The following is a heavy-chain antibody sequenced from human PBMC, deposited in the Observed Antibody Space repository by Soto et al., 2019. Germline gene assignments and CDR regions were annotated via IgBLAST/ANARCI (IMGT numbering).Heavy chain of an antibody. V-gene: IGHV3-30*18. J-gene: IGHJ4*02. CDR3: AKEMVVNYDFWSGYLNFDY. Sequence: PGGSLRLSCAASGFTFSSYGMHWVRQAPGKGLEWVAVISYDGSNKYYADSVKGRFTISRDNSKNTLYLQMNSLRAEDTAVYYCAKEMVVNYDFWSGYLNFDYWGQGTLVTVSS. D-gene: IGHD3-3*01. CDR2: ISYDGSNK. CDR1: GFTFSSYG.